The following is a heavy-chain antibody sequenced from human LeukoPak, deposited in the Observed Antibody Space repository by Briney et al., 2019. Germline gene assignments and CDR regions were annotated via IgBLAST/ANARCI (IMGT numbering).Heavy chain of an antibody. V-gene: IGHV3-74*01. CDR1: GFTFRRYW. Sequence: GGSLRLSCAASGFTFRRYWMHWVRQAPAKGLVWVSRINSDGSSTSYADSVKGRFTISRDNAKNTLYLEMNSLRAEDTAVYYCARVGVFEAAAGQFDYWGQGTLVTASS. CDR3: ARVGVFEAAAGQFDY. CDR2: INSDGSST. D-gene: IGHD6-13*01. J-gene: IGHJ4*02.